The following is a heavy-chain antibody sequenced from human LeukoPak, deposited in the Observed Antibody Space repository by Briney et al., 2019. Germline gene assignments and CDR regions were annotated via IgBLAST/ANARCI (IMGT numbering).Heavy chain of an antibody. CDR1: GFTFSTYE. J-gene: IGHJ6*02. Sequence: PGGSLRLSCAASGFTFSTYEMNWVRQAPGKGLEWVSHISSTGSTIDYADSVRGRFTLSRDNAKNSLSLHMKSLRAEDTAVYYCARTPSYYDSRSYSNIFYYYGMDVWGQGTTVTVSS. V-gene: IGHV3-48*03. D-gene: IGHD3-10*01. CDR2: ISSTGSTI. CDR3: ARTPSYYDSRSYSNIFYYYGMDV.